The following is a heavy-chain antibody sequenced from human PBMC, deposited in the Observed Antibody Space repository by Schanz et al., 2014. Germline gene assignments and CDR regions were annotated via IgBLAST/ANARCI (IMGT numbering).Heavy chain of an antibody. Sequence: EVQLVESGGGLVQPGGSLRLSCSASGFTFSIYAMSWVRQAPGKGLEWVSAISGSGGSTYYADSVKGRFTISRDNAKNSLFLQMNSLRPEDTAVYYCARGRVLESWGQGTLVTVSS. CDR3: ARGRVLES. CDR2: ISGSGGST. D-gene: IGHD1-1*01. V-gene: IGHV3-23*04. CDR1: GFTFSIYA. J-gene: IGHJ5*02.